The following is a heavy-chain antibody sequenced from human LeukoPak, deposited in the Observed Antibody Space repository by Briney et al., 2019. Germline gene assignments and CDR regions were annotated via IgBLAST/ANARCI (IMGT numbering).Heavy chain of an antibody. D-gene: IGHD2-21*02. CDR2: IGGSGGSI. Sequence: PGGSLRLSCAASGFTFSSDAMSWVRQAPGKGLEWVSAIGGSGGSIYYADSVKGRFTLSRDNSKNTLYLQRNSLRAEDTAVYYCAREREYCGGDCYLRNWYFDLWGRGTLVTVSS. CDR3: AREREYCGGDCYLRNWYFDL. V-gene: IGHV3-23*01. J-gene: IGHJ2*01. CDR1: GFTFSSDA.